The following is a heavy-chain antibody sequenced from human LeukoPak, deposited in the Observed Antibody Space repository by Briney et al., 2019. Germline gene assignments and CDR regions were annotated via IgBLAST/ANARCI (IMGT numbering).Heavy chain of an antibody. CDR2: ISGSGGST. CDR1: GFTFSSYG. Sequence: GGSLRLSCAASGFTFSSYGVSWVRQAPGKGLEWVSAISGSGGSTYYADSVKGRFTISRDNSKNTLYLQMTSLRAEDTAVYYCAKGSYSYGLRGYFQHWGQGTLVTVSS. CDR3: AKGSYSYGLRGYFQH. J-gene: IGHJ1*01. V-gene: IGHV3-23*01. D-gene: IGHD5-18*01.